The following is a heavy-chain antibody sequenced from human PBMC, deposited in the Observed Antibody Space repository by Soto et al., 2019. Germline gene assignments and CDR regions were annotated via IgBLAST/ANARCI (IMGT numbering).Heavy chain of an antibody. CDR3: AKGRGYSGSYLET. V-gene: IGHV3-23*01. CDR2: ISGGGASA. Sequence: AGGSLRLSCAASGFTFNTYSMSWVRQAPGKGLEWVSVISGGGASADYVGSVKGRFTISRDKSKNTVYLEMNSLRDEDTAVYYCAKGRGYSGSYLETWGQGTLVTVSS. J-gene: IGHJ5*02. CDR1: GFTFNTYS. D-gene: IGHD1-26*01.